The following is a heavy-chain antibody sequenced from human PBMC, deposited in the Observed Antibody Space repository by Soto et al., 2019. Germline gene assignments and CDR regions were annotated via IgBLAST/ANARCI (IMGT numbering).Heavy chain of an antibody. CDR1: GFAFSSYS. D-gene: IGHD2-2*01. V-gene: IGHV3-11*01. CDR2: ISSSGSTI. CDR3: ARIYCSSTRCEDY. J-gene: IGHJ4*02. Sequence: LRHSCAAAGFAFSSYSMSWIRQAPGKGLEWVSYISSSGSTIYYADSVKGRFTISRDNAKNSLYLQMNSLRAEDPAVYYCARIYCSSTRCEDYWGQGTLVTVSS.